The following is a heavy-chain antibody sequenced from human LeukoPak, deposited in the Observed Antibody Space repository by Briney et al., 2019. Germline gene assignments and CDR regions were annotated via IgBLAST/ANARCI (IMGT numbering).Heavy chain of an antibody. V-gene: IGHV1-2*02. J-gene: IGHJ4*02. CDR1: GGTFSSYA. Sequence: ASVKVSCKASGGTFSSYAISWVRQAPGQGLEWMGWINPNSGGTNYAQKFQGRVTMTRDTSISTAYMELSRLRSDDTAVYYCARLQFWSGYYSYFDYWGQGTLVTVSS. D-gene: IGHD3-3*01. CDR2: INPNSGGT. CDR3: ARLQFWSGYYSYFDY.